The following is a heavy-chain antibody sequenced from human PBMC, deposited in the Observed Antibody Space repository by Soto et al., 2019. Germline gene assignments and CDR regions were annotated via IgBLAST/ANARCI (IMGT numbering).Heavy chain of an antibody. CDR3: AKTTYYDFWSGYYGMDV. D-gene: IGHD3-3*01. J-gene: IGHJ6*02. Sequence: ASVKVSCKASGYTFTSYDINWVRQATGQGLEWMGWMNPNSGNTGYAQKFQGRVTMTRNTSISTAYMELSSLRSEDTAVYYCAKTTYYDFWSGYYGMDVWGQGTTVTVPS. V-gene: IGHV1-8*01. CDR2: MNPNSGNT. CDR1: GYTFTSYD.